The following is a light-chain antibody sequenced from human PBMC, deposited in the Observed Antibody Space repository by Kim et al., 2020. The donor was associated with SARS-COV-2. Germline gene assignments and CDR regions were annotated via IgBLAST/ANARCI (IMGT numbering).Light chain of an antibody. J-gene: IGKJ1*01. CDR1: QSISNR. V-gene: IGKV1-5*03. CDR3: QHYFTYSKT. CDR2: KAS. Sequence: ASVGDRVTTPCRASQSISNRLAWYQQKPGKVPRLLIYKASSLETGVPSRFSGSGSGTEFTLTISSLQPDDFATYYCQHYFTYSKTFGQGTKVDI.